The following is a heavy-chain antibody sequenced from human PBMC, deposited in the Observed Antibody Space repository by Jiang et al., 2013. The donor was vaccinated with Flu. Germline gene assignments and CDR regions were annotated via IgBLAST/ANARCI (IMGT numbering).Heavy chain of an antibody. D-gene: IGHD3-22*01. CDR2: ISAYNGNT. Sequence: SWVRQAPGQGLEWMGWISAYNGNTNYAQKLQGRVTMTTDTSTSTAYMELRSLRSDDTAVYYCARAEMDSSGDYWGQGTLVTVSS. V-gene: IGHV1-18*01. CDR3: ARAEMDSSGDY. J-gene: IGHJ4*02.